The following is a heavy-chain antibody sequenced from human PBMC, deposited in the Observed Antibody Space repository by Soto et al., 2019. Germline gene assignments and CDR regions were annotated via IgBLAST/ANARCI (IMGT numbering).Heavy chain of an antibody. CDR1: GFTITDYY. Sequence: PGGSLRLSCGASGFTITDYYMSWIRQAPGKGLEWVSHISSVGTTTYYADSVKGRFPISMDNAKNSLYLQMNSLRAEDTAVYYCARDQEGSGSHWLGYNYYAMDVWGQGTTVTVSS. V-gene: IGHV3-11*01. D-gene: IGHD3-10*01. CDR3: ARDQEGSGSHWLGYNYYAMDV. CDR2: ISSVGTTT. J-gene: IGHJ6*02.